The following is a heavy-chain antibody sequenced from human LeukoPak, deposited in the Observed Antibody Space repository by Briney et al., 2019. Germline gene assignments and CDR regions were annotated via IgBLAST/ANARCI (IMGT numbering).Heavy chain of an antibody. Sequence: GGSLRLSCSASGFTFNRFYLHWVRQAPGKGLEFVSHISSNGATTYYADSVKGRFTISRDNSKNTLYLQMNSLRAEDTAVYYCARDSGEVFYFDYWGQGTLVTVSS. D-gene: IGHD3-10*01. V-gene: IGHV3-64*04. CDR3: ARDSGEVFYFDY. CDR1: GFTFNRFY. CDR2: ISSNGATT. J-gene: IGHJ4*02.